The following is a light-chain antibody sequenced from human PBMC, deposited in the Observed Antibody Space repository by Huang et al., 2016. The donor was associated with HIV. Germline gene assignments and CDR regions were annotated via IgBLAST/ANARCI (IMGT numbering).Light chain of an antibody. CDR1: QDITNY. CDR2: DAS. V-gene: IGKV1-33*01. CDR3: QHYDEVPLT. Sequence: DIQMTQSPSSLSASVGDRVTITCHASQDITNYLNWYQHKQGRAPKLLIYDASNLETGVPSRFSGGGSGTDFTFTISSLQPEDIATYYCQHYDEVPLTFGGGTKVDI. J-gene: IGKJ4*01.